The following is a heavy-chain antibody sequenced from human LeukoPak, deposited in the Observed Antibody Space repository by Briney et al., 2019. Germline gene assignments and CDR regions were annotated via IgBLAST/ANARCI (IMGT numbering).Heavy chain of an antibody. J-gene: IGHJ4*02. CDR1: GGSISSYY. Sequence: PSETLSLTCTVSGGSISSYYWSWIRQPPGKGLEWIGYIYYSGSTNYNPSLKSRVTISVDTSKNQFSLKLSSVTAADTAVYYCARLPIGSGWHFLDYWGQGTLVTVSS. V-gene: IGHV4-59*08. CDR3: ARLPIGSGWHFLDY. CDR2: IYYSGST. D-gene: IGHD6-19*01.